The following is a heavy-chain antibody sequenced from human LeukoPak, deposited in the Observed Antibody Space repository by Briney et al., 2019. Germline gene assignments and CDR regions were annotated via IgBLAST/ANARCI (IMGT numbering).Heavy chain of an antibody. CDR1: GGSISSYY. CDR2: IYYSGST. Sequence: SETLSLTCTVSGGSISSYYWSWIRQPPGKGLEWIGYIYYSGSTNYNPSLKSRVTISVDTSKNQFSLKLSSVTAADTAVYYCARHETALFDYWGQGTLVSVSS. D-gene: IGHD5-18*01. V-gene: IGHV4-59*08. J-gene: IGHJ4*02. CDR3: ARHETALFDY.